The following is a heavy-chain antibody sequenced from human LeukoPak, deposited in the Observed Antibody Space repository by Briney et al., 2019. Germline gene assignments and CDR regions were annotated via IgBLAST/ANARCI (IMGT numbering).Heavy chain of an antibody. CDR3: AKGDIVVVPAAKEPDFDY. Sequence: GGSLRLSCAASGFTFSDYYMSWIRQAPGKGLEWVSYISSSGSTIYYADSVKGRFTISRDNAKNSLYLRMNSLRAEDTAVYYCAKGDIVVVPAAKEPDFDYWGQGTLVTVSS. V-gene: IGHV3-11*01. J-gene: IGHJ4*02. CDR1: GFTFSDYY. D-gene: IGHD2-2*01. CDR2: ISSSGSTI.